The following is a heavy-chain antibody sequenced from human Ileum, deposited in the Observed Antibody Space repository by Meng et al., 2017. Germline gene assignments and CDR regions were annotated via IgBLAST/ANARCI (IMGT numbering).Heavy chain of an antibody. CDR1: GGSISTSDW. Sequence: QVRLQGPGSGLLMASGALSLTCAVSGGSISTSDWWSWVRQHPGKGLEWIGEIHHSGSTNYNPSLKSRVTISVDKSKNQFSLKLNSVTAADTAVYYCAREWSGSYRHFDYWGQGTLVTVSS. D-gene: IGHD1-26*01. CDR2: IHHSGST. CDR3: AREWSGSYRHFDY. V-gene: IGHV4-4*02. J-gene: IGHJ4*02.